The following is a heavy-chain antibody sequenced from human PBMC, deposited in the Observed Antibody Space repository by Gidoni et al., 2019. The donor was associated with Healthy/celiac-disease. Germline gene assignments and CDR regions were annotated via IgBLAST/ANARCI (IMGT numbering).Heavy chain of an antibody. Sequence: EVQLVESGGGLVQPGGSLRLPCAASGFTFSTYWMPWVRHSPGKGLVWVSRINSDESSTSYADSVKGRFTISRDNAKNTLYLQMNSLRAEETAVYYCARGSLSNVLLWFGESSVTGEDNWFDPWGQGTLVTVSS. CDR3: ARGSLSNVLLWFGESSVTGEDNWFDP. J-gene: IGHJ5*02. D-gene: IGHD3-10*01. V-gene: IGHV3-74*01. CDR1: GFTFSTYW. CDR2: INSDESST.